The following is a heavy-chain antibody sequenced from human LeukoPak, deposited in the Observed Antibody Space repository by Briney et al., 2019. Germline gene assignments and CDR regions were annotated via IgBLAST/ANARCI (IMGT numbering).Heavy chain of an antibody. Sequence: ASVKVSCKASGYTFSDYYLHWLRQAPGQGLEWMGWINPYSGGTNYAQKFQGRVTMTRDTSISTAYMELSRLRSDDTAVYYCARDAIAAAGTQLPYYYYYMDVWGKGTTVTISS. CDR3: ARDAIAAAGTQLPYYYYYMDV. CDR2: INPYSGGT. CDR1: GYTFSDYY. J-gene: IGHJ6*03. D-gene: IGHD6-13*01. V-gene: IGHV1-2*02.